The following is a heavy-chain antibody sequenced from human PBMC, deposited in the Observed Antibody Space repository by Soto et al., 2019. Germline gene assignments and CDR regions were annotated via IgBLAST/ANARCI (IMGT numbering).Heavy chain of an antibody. CDR1: GFTFSSYG. D-gene: IGHD5-12*01. V-gene: IGHV3-30*18. J-gene: IGHJ4*02. Sequence: QVQLVESGGGVVQPGRSLRISCAASGFTFSSYGMHWVRQAPGKGLEWVAVISYDGSNKYYADSVKGRFTISRDNSKNTLYLQMNSLRAEDTAVYYCAKVGEGRWLQFYYWGQGTLVTVSS. CDR2: ISYDGSNK. CDR3: AKVGEGRWLQFYY.